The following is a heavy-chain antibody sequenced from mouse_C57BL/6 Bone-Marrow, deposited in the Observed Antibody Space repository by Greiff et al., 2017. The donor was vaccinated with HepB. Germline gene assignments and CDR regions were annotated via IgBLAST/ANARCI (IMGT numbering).Heavy chain of an antibody. CDR3: ARWGNGSSYGY. CDR2: IYPGGGYT. CDR1: GYTFTNYW. Sequence: VQLQQSGAELVRPGTSVKMSCKASGYTFTNYWIGWAKQRPGHGLEWIGDIYPGGGYTNYNQKFKGKATLTVDTSASTAYMQLSSLTSEDSAGYYCARWGNGSSYGYWGQGTTLTVTS. V-gene: IGHV1-63*01. J-gene: IGHJ2*01. D-gene: IGHD1-1*01.